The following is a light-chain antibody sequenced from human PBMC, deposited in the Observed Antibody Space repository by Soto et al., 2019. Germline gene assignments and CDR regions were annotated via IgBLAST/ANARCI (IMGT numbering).Light chain of an antibody. CDR3: LHYKDWPRWT. V-gene: IGKV3-15*01. Sequence: EIVLTQSPATLSVSPGERATLSCRASQSVASGLAWYQQQPGQTPRLLIYGASTTATGIPARFSGSGSGTEFTLTIDSLQSEDFAVYYCLHYKDWPRWTFGQGTKVDIK. CDR2: GAS. J-gene: IGKJ1*01. CDR1: QSVASG.